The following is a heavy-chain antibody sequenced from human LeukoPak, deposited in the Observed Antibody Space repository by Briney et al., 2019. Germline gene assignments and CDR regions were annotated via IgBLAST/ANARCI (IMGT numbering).Heavy chain of an antibody. Sequence: GGSLRLSCAASGFTFSSYEMNWVHQAPGKGLEWVSYISSGSTIYDADSVKGRFTISRDNAKNSLYLQMNSLRAEDTAVYYCARESMAVAGAPFDHWGQGTLVTVSS. V-gene: IGHV3-48*03. CDR2: ISSGSTI. CDR1: GFTFSSYE. CDR3: ARESMAVAGAPFDH. J-gene: IGHJ4*02. D-gene: IGHD6-19*01.